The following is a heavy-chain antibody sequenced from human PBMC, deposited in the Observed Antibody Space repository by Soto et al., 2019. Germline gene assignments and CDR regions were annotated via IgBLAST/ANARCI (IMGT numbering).Heavy chain of an antibody. D-gene: IGHD6-19*01. CDR2: IYHSGST. V-gene: IGHV4-30-2*01. CDR1: GGSIISGGYS. J-gene: IGHJ4*02. CDR3: ARGAVAGTVFDY. Sequence: PSETVSLTCAFSGGSIISGGYSWSWIRQPPGKGLEWIGYIYHSGSTYYNPSLKSRVTIAVDRSKNQFSLKLSSVTAADTAVYYCARGAVAGTVFDYWGQGTLVTVSS.